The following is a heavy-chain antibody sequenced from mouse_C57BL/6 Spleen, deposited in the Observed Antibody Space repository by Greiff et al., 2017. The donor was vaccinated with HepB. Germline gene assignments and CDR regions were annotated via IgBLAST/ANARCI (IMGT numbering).Heavy chain of an antibody. Sequence: QVQLQQSGAELVRPGASVTLSCKASGYTFTDYEMHWVKQTPVHGLEWIGAIDPETGGTAYNQKFKGKAILTADKSSSTAYMELRSLTSEDSAVYYCTRSYYGYSWFAYWGQGTLVTVSA. D-gene: IGHD2-9*01. J-gene: IGHJ3*01. CDR3: TRSYYGYSWFAY. CDR2: IDPETGGT. CDR1: GYTFTDYE. V-gene: IGHV1-15*01.